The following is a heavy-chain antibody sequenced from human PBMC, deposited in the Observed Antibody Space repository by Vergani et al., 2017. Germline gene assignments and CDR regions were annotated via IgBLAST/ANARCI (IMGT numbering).Heavy chain of an antibody. J-gene: IGHJ5*02. V-gene: IGHV4-59*01. CDR1: GGSISSYY. CDR3: ASLQTRYCSSTSCYGWFDP. CDR2: IYYSGST. Sequence: QVQLQESGPGLVKPSETLSLTCTVSGGSISSYYWSWIRQPPGKGLEWIGYIYYSGSTNYNPPLKSRVTISVDPSKNQFSLKLSSVTAADTAVYYCASLQTRYCSSTSCYGWFDPWGQGTLVTVSS. D-gene: IGHD2-2*01.